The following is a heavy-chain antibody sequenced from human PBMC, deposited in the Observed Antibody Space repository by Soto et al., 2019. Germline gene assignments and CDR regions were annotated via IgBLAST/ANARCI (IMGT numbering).Heavy chain of an antibody. CDR1: GGSISSYY. CDR3: ARDVYDDDSSGYSHLGFDP. J-gene: IGHJ5*02. V-gene: IGHV4-59*12. CDR2: IYYSGST. Sequence: SETLSLTCTVSGGSISSYYWSWIRQPPGKGLEWIGYIYYSGSTNYNPSLKSRVTISVDTSKNQFSLKLSSVTAADTAVYYCARDVYDDDSSGYSHLGFDPWGQGTLVTVSS. D-gene: IGHD3-22*01.